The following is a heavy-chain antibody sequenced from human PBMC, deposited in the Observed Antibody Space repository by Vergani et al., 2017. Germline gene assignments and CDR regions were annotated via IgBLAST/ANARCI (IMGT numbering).Heavy chain of an antibody. CDR1: GFTFGDYA. D-gene: IGHD6-19*01. CDR3: ARDLSLYSSGWSGYGMDV. Sequence: EVQLVESGGGLVQPGRSLRLSCTASGFTFGDYAMSWFRQAPGKGLEWVGFIRSKAYGGTTEYAAYVKGRFTISRADSKSIAYLQMNSLRTEDTAVYYCARDLSLYSSGWSGYGMDVWGQGTTVTVSS. J-gene: IGHJ6*02. V-gene: IGHV3-49*03. CDR2: IRSKAYGGTT.